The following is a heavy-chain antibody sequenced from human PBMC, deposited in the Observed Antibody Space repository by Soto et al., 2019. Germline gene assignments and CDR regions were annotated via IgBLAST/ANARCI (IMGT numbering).Heavy chain of an antibody. CDR3: ARDQRLVILGLFDF. Sequence: GGPLRLSCGASGLTFSSYGINWVRQAPGKGLEWVAVISYDGSDKYYADSVKGRFTISRDNSKNTLYLQMNSLRAEDTAMYYCARDQRLVILGLFDFWGLGTLVTVSS. D-gene: IGHD6-19*01. CDR1: GLTFSSYG. V-gene: IGHV3-30*03. CDR2: ISYDGSDK. J-gene: IGHJ4*02.